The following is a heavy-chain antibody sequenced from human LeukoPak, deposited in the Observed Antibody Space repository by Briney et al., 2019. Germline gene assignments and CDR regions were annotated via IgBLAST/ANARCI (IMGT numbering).Heavy chain of an antibody. CDR3: AKDARRSSSWWFFDH. Sequence: GGSLRLSCAASGFRFRNYAMSWVRQAPGKGLEWVSAISESGGTTYYADSVKGRFTLSRDNSKNTLYLQMNSLRAEDTAVYYCAKDARRSSSWWFFDHWGQGTLVTVSS. CDR2: ISESGGTT. CDR1: GFRFRNYA. J-gene: IGHJ4*02. V-gene: IGHV3-23*01. D-gene: IGHD6-13*01.